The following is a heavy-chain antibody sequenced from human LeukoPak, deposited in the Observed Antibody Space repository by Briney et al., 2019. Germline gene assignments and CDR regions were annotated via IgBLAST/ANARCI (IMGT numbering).Heavy chain of an antibody. J-gene: IGHJ4*02. D-gene: IGHD1-26*01. V-gene: IGHV4-59*01. CDR3: ARGRGTVGANFGS. CDR2: ISYSGST. Sequence: SETLSLTCTVSRGSISNYYWSWIRQPPGKGLEWIGYISYSGSTKYNPSLKSRVTISVDTSKHQFSLKLSSVTAADTAVYYCARGRGTVGANFGSWGQGTLVTVSS. CDR1: RGSISNYY.